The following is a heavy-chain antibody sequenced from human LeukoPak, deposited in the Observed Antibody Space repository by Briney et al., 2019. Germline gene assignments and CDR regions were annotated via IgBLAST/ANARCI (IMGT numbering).Heavy chain of an antibody. CDR1: GYTFTSYY. Sequence: ASVKVSCKASGYTFTSYYMHWVRQAPGQGLEWMGIINPSGGSTSYAQKFQGRVTMTRDASTSTVYMELSSLRSEDTAVYYCARDRLGNVDTAMVSLDGMDVWGQGTTVTVSS. J-gene: IGHJ6*02. CDR2: INPSGGST. V-gene: IGHV1-46*01. D-gene: IGHD5-18*01. CDR3: ARDRLGNVDTAMVSLDGMDV.